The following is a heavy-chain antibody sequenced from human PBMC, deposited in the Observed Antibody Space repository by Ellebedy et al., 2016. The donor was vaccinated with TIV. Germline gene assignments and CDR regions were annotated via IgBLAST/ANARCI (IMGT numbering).Heavy chain of an antibody. D-gene: IGHD6-13*01. CDR3: AKLAGISSWYAEY. CDR1: GFTFSSYA. Sequence: GESLKISCAASGFTFSSYAMHWVRQAPGKGLEWVAVMSYDGSIKFYTDSVKGRFTISRDNSKNTLYLQMNSLRADDTAIYYCAKLAGISSWYAEYWGQGTLVTVSS. V-gene: IGHV3-30-3*02. CDR2: MSYDGSIK. J-gene: IGHJ4*02.